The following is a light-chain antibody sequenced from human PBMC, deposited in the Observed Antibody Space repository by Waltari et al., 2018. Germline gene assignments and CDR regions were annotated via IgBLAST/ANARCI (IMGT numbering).Light chain of an antibody. Sequence: QSALTQPASMSGSPGQSIPISCTGTSSYVGGYYHVPWYQKHPGKAPKVMIYDVSNRPSGVSNRFSGSKSGNTASLTISGLQAEDEADYYCSSYTTSSTRVFGTGTKVTVL. CDR1: SSYVGGYYH. J-gene: IGLJ1*01. V-gene: IGLV2-14*01. CDR2: DVS. CDR3: SSYTTSSTRV.